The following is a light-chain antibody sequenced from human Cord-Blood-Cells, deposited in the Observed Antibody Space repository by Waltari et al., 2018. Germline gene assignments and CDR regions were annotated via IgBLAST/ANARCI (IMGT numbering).Light chain of an antibody. CDR3: CSYAGSRV. Sequence: QSALTPPRSVSGSPGPSVTISCTGTSSDVGGYNYVSWYQQHPGKAPKLMIYDVSKRPSGVPDRFSGSKSGNTASLTISGLQAEDEADYYCCSYAGSRVFGGGTKLTVL. CDR2: DVS. J-gene: IGLJ2*01. V-gene: IGLV2-11*01. CDR1: SSDVGGYNY.